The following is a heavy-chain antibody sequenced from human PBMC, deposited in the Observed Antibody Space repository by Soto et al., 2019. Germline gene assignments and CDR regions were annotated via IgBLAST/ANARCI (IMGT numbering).Heavy chain of an antibody. D-gene: IGHD2-2*01. CDR2: IYPGDSDT. V-gene: IGHV5-51*01. CDR1: GYSFTSYW. Sequence: GESLKISCKGSGYSFTSYWIGWVRQMPGKGLEWMGIIYPGDSDTRYSPSFQGQVTISADKSISTAYLQWSSLKASDTATYYCARHYCSSTSCYRVYYYYYGMDVCGQGTTVTVYS. J-gene: IGHJ6*02. CDR3: ARHYCSSTSCYRVYYYYYGMDV.